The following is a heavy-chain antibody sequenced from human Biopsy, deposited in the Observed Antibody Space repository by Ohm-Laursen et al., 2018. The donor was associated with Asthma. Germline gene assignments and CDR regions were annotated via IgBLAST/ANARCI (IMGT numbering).Heavy chain of an antibody. CDR1: GFKFDEYT. J-gene: IGHJ1*01. V-gene: IGHV3-30*03. CDR2: ISYDGSNK. D-gene: IGHD3-3*01. CDR3: ARTFHFWSPYHAEHYQL. Sequence: SLRLSCSASGFKFDEYTMHWVRQAPGKGLEWVAVISYDGSNKYYADSVKGRFTISRDNAKNLLFLQMNSLRAEDTAVYYCARTFHFWSPYHAEHYQLWGQGTLVTVSS.